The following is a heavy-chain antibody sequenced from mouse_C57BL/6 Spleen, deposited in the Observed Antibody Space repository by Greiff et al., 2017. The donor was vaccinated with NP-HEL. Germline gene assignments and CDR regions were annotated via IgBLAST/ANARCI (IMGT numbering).Heavy chain of an antibody. CDR1: GYTFTDYY. J-gene: IGHJ3*01. CDR2: INPNNGGT. D-gene: IGHD1-1*01. CDR3: ARHYYGSSLAWFAY. V-gene: IGHV1-26*01. Sequence: EVQLQQSGPELVKPGASVKISCKASGYTFTDYYMNWVKQSHGKSLEWIGDINPNNGGTSYNQKFKGKATLTVDKSSSTAYMELRSLTSEDSAVYYCARHYYGSSLAWFAYWGQGTLVTVSA.